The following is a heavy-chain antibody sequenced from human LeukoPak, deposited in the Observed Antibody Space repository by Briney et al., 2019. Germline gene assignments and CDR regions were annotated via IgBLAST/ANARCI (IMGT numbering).Heavy chain of an antibody. CDR3: ARGGDCSSTSCHFDY. CDR2: IYTSGST. V-gene: IGHV4-4*07. D-gene: IGHD2-2*01. Sequence: SETLSLTCTVSGGSISSYYWSWIRQPAGKGLEWIGRIYTSGSTNYNPSLKSRVTMSVDTSKNQFSLKLSSVTAADTAVYYCARGGDCSSTSCHFDYWGQGTLVTVSS. CDR1: GGSISSYY. J-gene: IGHJ4*02.